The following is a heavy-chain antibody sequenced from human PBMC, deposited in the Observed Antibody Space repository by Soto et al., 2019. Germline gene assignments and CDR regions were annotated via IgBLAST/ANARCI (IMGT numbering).Heavy chain of an antibody. V-gene: IGHV3-30-3*01. CDR2: ISYDGSNK. D-gene: IGHD6-13*01. CDR1: GFTFSSYA. J-gene: IGHJ4*02. Sequence: GGSLRLSCAASGFTFSSYAMHWVRQAPGKGLEWVAVISYDGSNKYYADSVKGRFTISRDNSKNTLYLQMNSLRAEDTAVYYCARDQRIAAAGDYFDYWGQGTLVTISS. CDR3: ARDQRIAAAGDYFDY.